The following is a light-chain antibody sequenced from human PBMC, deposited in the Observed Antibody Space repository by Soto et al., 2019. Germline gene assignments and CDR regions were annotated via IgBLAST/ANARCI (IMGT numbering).Light chain of an antibody. CDR3: QHYNSYSEA. V-gene: IGKV3-20*01. Sequence: EIVLTQSPGTLSLSPGERATPSCRASQSVSSSYLAWYQQKPGQAPRLLIYGASSRATGIPDRFSGSGSGTDFTLTISRLEPDDFATYYCQHYNSYSEAFGQGTKVELK. J-gene: IGKJ1*01. CDR1: QSVSSSY. CDR2: GAS.